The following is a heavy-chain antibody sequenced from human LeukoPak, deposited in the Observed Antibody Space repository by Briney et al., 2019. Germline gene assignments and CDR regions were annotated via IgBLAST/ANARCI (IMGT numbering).Heavy chain of an antibody. J-gene: IGHJ3*02. CDR1: GGSISSYY. D-gene: IGHD3-22*01. Sequence: PSETLSLTCTVSGGSISSYYWIWIRQPPGKGLEWSGYIYYSGSTNYNPSLKSRVTISVDTSKNQFSLKLSSVTSADTAVYYCARETMTSDAFDIWGQGTMVTVSS. V-gene: IGHV4-59*01. CDR3: ARETMTSDAFDI. CDR2: IYYSGST.